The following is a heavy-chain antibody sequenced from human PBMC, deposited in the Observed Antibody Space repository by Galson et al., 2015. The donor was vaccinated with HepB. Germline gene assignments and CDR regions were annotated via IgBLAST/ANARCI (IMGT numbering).Heavy chain of an antibody. Sequence: SVKVSCKASGGTFSSYAISWVRQAPGQGLEWMGGIIPIFGTANYAQKFQGRVTITADESTSTAYMELSSLRSEDTAVYYCAREGCSSTSCYDRSYYGMDVWGQGTTVTVSS. V-gene: IGHV1-69*13. CDR1: GGTFSSYA. J-gene: IGHJ6*02. CDR3: AREGCSSTSCYDRSYYGMDV. CDR2: IIPIFGTA. D-gene: IGHD2-2*01.